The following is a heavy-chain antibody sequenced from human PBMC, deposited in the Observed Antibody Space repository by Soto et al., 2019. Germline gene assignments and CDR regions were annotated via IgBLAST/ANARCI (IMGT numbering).Heavy chain of an antibody. CDR2: ISAYNGNT. V-gene: IGHV1-18*01. D-gene: IGHD2-2*01. Sequence: QVQLVQSGAEVKKPGASVKVSCKASGYTFTSYGISWVRQAPGQGLEWMGGISAYNGNTNYAQKLQGRVTMTTDTSTSTAYMELRSLRSDDTAVYYCARDDIVVVPAANYYYYYGMDVWGQGTTVTVSS. CDR3: ARDDIVVVPAANYYYYYGMDV. CDR1: GYTFTSYG. J-gene: IGHJ6*02.